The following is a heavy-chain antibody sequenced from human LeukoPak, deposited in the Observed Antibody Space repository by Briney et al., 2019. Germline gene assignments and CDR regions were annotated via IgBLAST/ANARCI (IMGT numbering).Heavy chain of an antibody. CDR1: GVTFDDYG. Sequence: GGSLRLSCAVAGVTFDDYGMSWVRQAEGKGRGWECGMNWNGRSTVYEDSGKGRFTISREKAKNSTYLQRNRLRAADTALYYCARKSGHCSSTSCPVGDYGDYAHFDAFDIWGQGTMVTVSS. CDR2: MNWNGRST. V-gene: IGHV3-20*04. CDR3: ARKSGHCSSTSCPVGDYGDYAHFDAFDI. J-gene: IGHJ3*02. D-gene: IGHD2-2*03.